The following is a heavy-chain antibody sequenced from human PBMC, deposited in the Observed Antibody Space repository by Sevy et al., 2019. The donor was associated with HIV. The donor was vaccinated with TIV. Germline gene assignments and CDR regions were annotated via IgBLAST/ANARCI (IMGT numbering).Heavy chain of an antibody. CDR3: TRGGARDISSWYDYFDY. CDR1: GFTFSGSA. D-gene: IGHD6-13*01. CDR2: IRSKGNSYAT. V-gene: IGHV3-73*01. J-gene: IGHJ4*02. Sequence: GGSLRLSCAASGFTFSGSAMQWVRQASGKGLEWVGRIRSKGNSYATAYAASVKGRFTISRYDSKNTVYLQMNSLKTEDTAVYYCTRGGARDISSWYDYFDYWGQGTLVTVSS.